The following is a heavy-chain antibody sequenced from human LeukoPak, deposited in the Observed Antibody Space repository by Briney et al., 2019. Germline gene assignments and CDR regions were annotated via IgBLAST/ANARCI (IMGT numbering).Heavy chain of an antibody. V-gene: IGHV7-4-1*02. CDR2: INTNTGNP. CDR1: GYTFTSYA. D-gene: IGHD3-9*01. CDR3: ARGGSFDWLSDFDY. Sequence: ASVKVSCTASGYTFTSYAMNWVRQAPGQGLEWMGWINTNTGNPTYAQGFTGRFVFSLDTSVSTAYLQISSLKAEDTAVYYCARGGSFDWLSDFDYWGQGTLVTVPS. J-gene: IGHJ4*02.